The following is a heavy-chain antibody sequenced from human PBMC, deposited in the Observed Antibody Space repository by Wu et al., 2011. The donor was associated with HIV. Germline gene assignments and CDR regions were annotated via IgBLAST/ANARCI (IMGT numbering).Heavy chain of an antibody. Sequence: QVLLVQSGAEVKKPGSSVKVSCKASGDSLTKYAFSWVRQAPGQGLEWMGGIIPILGTANYAQKFQGRVTMTTDESTSTAYMELSSLRSEDTAVYYCARGAVMILVITAKVLSGFRGMDVWGQGTTVTVSS. CDR3: ARGAVMILVITAKVLSGFRGMDV. CDR1: GDSLTKYA. J-gene: IGHJ6*02. CDR2: IIPILGTA. D-gene: IGHD3-22*01. V-gene: IGHV1-69*05.